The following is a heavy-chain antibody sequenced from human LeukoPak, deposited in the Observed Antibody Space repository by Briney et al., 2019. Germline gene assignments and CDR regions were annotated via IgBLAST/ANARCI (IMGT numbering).Heavy chain of an antibody. V-gene: IGHV4-31*03. CDR1: GGSISSGGYY. D-gene: IGHD3-22*01. CDR2: IYYSGST. J-gene: IGHJ4*02. CDR3: AREDDSSGYYD. Sequence: SETLSLTCTVSGGSISSGGYYWSWIRQHPGKGLEWIGYIYYSGSTYYNPSLKSRVTISVDTSKNQFSLKLSSVTAADTAVYYCAREDDSSGYYDWGQGTLVTVSS.